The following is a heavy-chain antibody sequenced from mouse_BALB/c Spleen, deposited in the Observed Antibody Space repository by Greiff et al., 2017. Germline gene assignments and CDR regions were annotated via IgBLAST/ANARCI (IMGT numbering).Heavy chain of an antibody. J-gene: IGHJ2*01. CDR2: IDPANGNT. D-gene: IGHD1-2*01. V-gene: IGHV14-3*02. CDR1: GFNIKDTY. CDR3: AAHYYGSLDY. Sequence: VQLQQSGAELVKPGASVKLSCTASGFNIKDTYMHWVKQRPEQGLEWIGRIDPANGNTKYDPKFQGKATITADTSSNTAYLQLSSLTSEDTAVYYCAAHYYGSLDYWGQGTTLTVSS.